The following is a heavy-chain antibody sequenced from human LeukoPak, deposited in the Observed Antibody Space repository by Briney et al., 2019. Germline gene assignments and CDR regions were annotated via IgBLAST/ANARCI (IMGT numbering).Heavy chain of an antibody. D-gene: IGHD6-13*01. Sequence: ASVKVSCKASEYIFTSYDINWVRQATGQGLEWMGWMNPNSGNTGYAQKFQGRVTMTRNTSISTAYMELSSLRSEDTAVYYCARGLSSSWYWWESISSGSGSRFDYWGQGTLVTVSS. J-gene: IGHJ4*02. CDR1: EYIFTSYD. CDR2: MNPNSGNT. CDR3: ARGLSSSWYWWESISSGSGSRFDY. V-gene: IGHV1-8*01.